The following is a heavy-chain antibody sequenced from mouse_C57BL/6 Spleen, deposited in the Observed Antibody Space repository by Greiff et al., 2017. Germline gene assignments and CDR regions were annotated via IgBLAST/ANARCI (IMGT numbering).Heavy chain of an antibody. V-gene: IGHV1-72*01. CDR1: GYTFTSYW. CDR2: IDPNSGGT. CDR3: AGPYYGSRGYWYFDV. Sequence: QVQLQQPGAELVKPGASEKLSCKASGYTFTSYWMHWVKQRPGRGLEWIGRIDPNSGGTKYNEKFKSKATLTVDKPSSTAYMQLSSLTSEDSAVYYCAGPYYGSRGYWYFDVWGTGTTVTVSS. J-gene: IGHJ1*03. D-gene: IGHD1-1*01.